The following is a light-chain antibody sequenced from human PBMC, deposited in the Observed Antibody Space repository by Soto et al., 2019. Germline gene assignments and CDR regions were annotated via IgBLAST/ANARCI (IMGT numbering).Light chain of an antibody. CDR3: SSYTSSTTWV. CDR2: KVS. Sequence: QTVLTQPPSVSESPGQSITISCIGTSSDVGAYDHVSWYQQHPGKAPKVIISKVSNRPSGVSTRFSGSKSGNTASLTISGLQTEDEAYYYCSSYTSSTTWVFGGGTKVTVL. V-gene: IGLV2-14*01. CDR1: SSDVGAYDH. J-gene: IGLJ3*02.